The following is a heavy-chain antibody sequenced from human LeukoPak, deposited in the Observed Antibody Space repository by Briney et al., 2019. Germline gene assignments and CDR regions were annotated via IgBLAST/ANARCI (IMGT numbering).Heavy chain of an antibody. J-gene: IGHJ4*02. D-gene: IGHD3-3*01. CDR1: GGSFSGYY. CDR2: IYYSGST. V-gene: IGHV4-34*01. CDR3: ARVGPVYDFWSGYWGYYFDY. Sequence: PSETLSLTCAVYGGSFSGYYWSWIRQPPGKGLEWIGSIYYSGSTYYNPSLKSRVTISVDTSKNQFSLKLSSVTAADTAVYYCARVGPVYDFWSGYWGYYFDYWGQGTLVTVSS.